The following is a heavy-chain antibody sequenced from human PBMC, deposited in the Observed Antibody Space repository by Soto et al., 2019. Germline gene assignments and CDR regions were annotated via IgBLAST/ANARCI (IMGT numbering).Heavy chain of an antibody. CDR2: IDHSGST. CDR3: ARDRSYGDVGFDY. Sequence: SETLSLTCAVSGGSISISNWCSWVRQPPGKGLEWIGEIDHSGSTNYNPSLKSRVTISVDKSKNQSSLKLSSVTAADTAGYYCARDRSYGDVGFDYWGQGTLVTVSS. J-gene: IGHJ4*02. CDR1: GGSISISNW. V-gene: IGHV4-4*02. D-gene: IGHD5-18*01.